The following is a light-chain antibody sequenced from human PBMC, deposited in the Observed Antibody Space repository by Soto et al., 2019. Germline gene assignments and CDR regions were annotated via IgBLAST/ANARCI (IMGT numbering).Light chain of an antibody. CDR2: AAS. V-gene: IGKV1-39*01. J-gene: IGKJ2*01. CDR1: QSTSSY. CDR3: QQSYSTGYT. Sequence: DIQMTQSPSSLSASVGDRVTITCRASQSTSSYLNWYQQKPGKAPKLLIYAASSVQSRVTSRFSGSGSGTDFALTISSLQAEDFATYYCQQSYSTGYTFGQGTKLEIK.